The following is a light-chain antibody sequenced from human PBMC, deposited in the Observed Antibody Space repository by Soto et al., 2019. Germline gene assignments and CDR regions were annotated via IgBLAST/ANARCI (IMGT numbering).Light chain of an antibody. CDR3: LQDINYPWT. Sequence: IQMTQSPSSLSASVGDRVTITCRASQSISSYLNWYQQKPGKPPKVLIYGASNLQSGVPPRFSGSGSGTDFTLAISSLQPEDSATYYCLQDINYPWTFGQGTKVDIK. CDR1: QSISSY. J-gene: IGKJ1*01. V-gene: IGKV1-6*01. CDR2: GAS.